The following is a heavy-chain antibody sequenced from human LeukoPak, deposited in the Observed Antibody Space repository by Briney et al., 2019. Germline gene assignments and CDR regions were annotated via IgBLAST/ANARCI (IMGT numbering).Heavy chain of an antibody. CDR2: INSDGITT. CDR1: GFTFSSYW. V-gene: IGHV3-74*01. J-gene: IGHJ6*04. CDR3: AELGITMIGGV. D-gene: IGHD3-10*02. Sequence: GGSLRLSCAASGFTFSSYWMHWVRQAPGKGLVWVSRINSDGITTSYADSVKGRFTISRDNAKNTLYLQMNSLRAEDTAVYYCAELGITMIGGVWGKGTTVAISS.